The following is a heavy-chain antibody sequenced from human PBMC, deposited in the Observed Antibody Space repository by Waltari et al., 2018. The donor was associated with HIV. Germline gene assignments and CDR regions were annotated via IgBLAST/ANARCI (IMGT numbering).Heavy chain of an antibody. J-gene: IGHJ4*02. CDR1: GLAFSDYH. V-gene: IGHV3-72*01. D-gene: IGHD1-1*01. Sequence: EVQLVESGGGLVQPGGSMRLSCAASGLAFSDYHMDWVRQAPGKGREWVRRIRNKPSRYATEYAASVKGRFSISRDDSRNALYLQMNSLKTEDTAVYYCTTSAIGNIFDNWGQGTLVTVSS. CDR2: IRNKPSRYAT. CDR3: TTSAIGNIFDN.